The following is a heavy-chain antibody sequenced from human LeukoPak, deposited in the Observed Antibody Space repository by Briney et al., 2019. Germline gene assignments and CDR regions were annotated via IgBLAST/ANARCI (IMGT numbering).Heavy chain of an antibody. J-gene: IGHJ4*02. CDR3: AKDTVVGATRSDY. Sequence: PGGSLRLSCAASGFTFSSYAMSWVRQAPGKGLEWVSTVSGSGGSTYYTDSVKGRFTISRDNSKHTLYLQMNSLRAEDTAVYYCAKDTVVGATRSDYWGQRTLVTVSS. D-gene: IGHD1-26*01. V-gene: IGHV3-23*01. CDR1: GFTFSSYA. CDR2: VSGSGGST.